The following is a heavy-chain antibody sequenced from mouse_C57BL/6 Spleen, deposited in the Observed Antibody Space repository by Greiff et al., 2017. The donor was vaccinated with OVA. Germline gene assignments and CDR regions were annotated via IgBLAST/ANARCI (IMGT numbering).Heavy chain of an antibody. Sequence: EVQLKESGAELVKPGASVKLSCTASGFNIKDYYMHWVKQRTEQGLEWIGRIDPEDGETKYAPKFQGKATITADTSSNTAYLQLSSLTSEDTAVYYCARKDEGLGFAYWGQGTLVTVSA. CDR3: ARKDEGLGFAY. J-gene: IGHJ3*01. V-gene: IGHV14-2*01. CDR2: IDPEDGET. D-gene: IGHD2-4*01. CDR1: GFNIKDYY.